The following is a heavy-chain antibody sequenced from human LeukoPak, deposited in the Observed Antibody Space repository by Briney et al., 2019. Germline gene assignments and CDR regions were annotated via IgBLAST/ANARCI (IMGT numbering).Heavy chain of an antibody. CDR1: GFTFGDYA. V-gene: IGHV3-49*05. J-gene: IGHJ5*02. Sequence: KPGRSLRLSCTASGFTFGDYAMSWFRQAPGKGLERVGFIRSKAYGGTTEYAASVKGRFTISRDDSKSIAYLQMNSLKTEDTAVYYCTRAYTQLGFDPWGQGTLVTVSS. D-gene: IGHD2-2*01. CDR2: IRSKAYGGTT. CDR3: TRAYTQLGFDP.